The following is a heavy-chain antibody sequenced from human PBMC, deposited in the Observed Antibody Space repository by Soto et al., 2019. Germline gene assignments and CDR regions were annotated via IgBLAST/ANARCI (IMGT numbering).Heavy chain of an antibody. J-gene: IGHJ6*02. D-gene: IGHD5-12*01. CDR2: IYWDDDK. CDR1: GFSLSTSGVG. Sequence: QITLKESGPTLVKPTQTLTLTCTFSGFSLSTSGVGVGWIRQPPGKALEWLALIYWDDDKRYSPSLKSRLTSTKDTSKSQVVLTMTNMDPVDTATYYCAHSRRLSGYEYYYYYYAMDVWGQGTTVTVSS. V-gene: IGHV2-5*02. CDR3: AHSRRLSGYEYYYYYYAMDV.